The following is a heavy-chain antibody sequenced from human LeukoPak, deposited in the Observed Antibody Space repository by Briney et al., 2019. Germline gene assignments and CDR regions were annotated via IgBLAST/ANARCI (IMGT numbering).Heavy chain of an antibody. CDR1: GGSSSGYY. D-gene: IGHD3-22*01. CDR3: ARVAWVTMIVGYYYMDV. V-gene: IGHV4-34*01. Sequence: PSETLSLTCAVYGGSSSGYYWSWIRQPPGKGLEWIGEINHSGSTNYNPSLKSRVTISVDTSKNQFSLKLSSVTAADTAVYYCARVAWVTMIVGYYYMDVWGKGTTVTVSS. J-gene: IGHJ6*03. CDR2: INHSGST.